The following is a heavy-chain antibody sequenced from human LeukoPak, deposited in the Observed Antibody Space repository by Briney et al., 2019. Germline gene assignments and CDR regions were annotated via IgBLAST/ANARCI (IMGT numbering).Heavy chain of an antibody. CDR1: GFTFSSYS. J-gene: IGHJ4*02. CDR3: ASSGYSYGPFDY. CDR2: ISSSSTYI. D-gene: IGHD5-18*01. Sequence: GGSLRLSCAASGFTFSSYSMKWVRQAPGKGLEWVSSISSSSTYIYYADSVKGRFTISRDNAKNSLYLQMNSLRAEDTAVYYCASSGYSYGPFDYWGQGTLVTVSS. V-gene: IGHV3-21*01.